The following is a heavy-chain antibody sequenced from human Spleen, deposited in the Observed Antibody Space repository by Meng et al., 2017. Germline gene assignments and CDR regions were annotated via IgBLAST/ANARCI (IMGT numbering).Heavy chain of an antibody. Sequence: QVQVVQAGAEVKKAGSSVVVSCKASGYTFSSYYMHWVRQAPGQGLQWMGWINIYNGITNYGRNFQGRVTLTTDTSTSTGYMELRSLTSDDTAVYYCATRGNPYLDRWGQGTLVTVSS. CDR1: GYTFSSYY. CDR3: ATRGNPYLDR. V-gene: IGHV1-18*04. CDR2: INIYNGIT. J-gene: IGHJ4*02.